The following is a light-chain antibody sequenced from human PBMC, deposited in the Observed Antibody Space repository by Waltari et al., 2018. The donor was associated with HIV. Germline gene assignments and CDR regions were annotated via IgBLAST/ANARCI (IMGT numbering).Light chain of an antibody. CDR3: QQYGNSPLT. CDR1: QSVSGSY. J-gene: IGKJ1*01. V-gene: IGKV3-20*01. CDR2: GAS. Sequence: EIVLTQSPGTLSLSPGERAALSCRASQSVSGSYLAWYQHTPGQAPRLLIYGASSRATGIPDRFSGSASGTDFTLTINRLEPEDFAVYYCQQYGNSPLTFGQGTKVEIK.